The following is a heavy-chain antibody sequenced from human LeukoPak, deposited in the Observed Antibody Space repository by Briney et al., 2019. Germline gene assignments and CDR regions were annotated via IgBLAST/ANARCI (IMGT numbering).Heavy chain of an antibody. V-gene: IGHV4-59*01. D-gene: IGHD3-22*01. CDR3: ARPPGDSSQSRRFDI. Sequence: SETLSLTCTVSGGSISSYYWSWIRQPPGKGLEWIGYIYYSGSTNYNPSLKSRVTISVDTSKHQFSLKLSSVTAADTAVYYCARPPGDSSQSRRFDIWGQGTMVTVSS. CDR1: GGSISSYY. CDR2: IYYSGST. J-gene: IGHJ3*02.